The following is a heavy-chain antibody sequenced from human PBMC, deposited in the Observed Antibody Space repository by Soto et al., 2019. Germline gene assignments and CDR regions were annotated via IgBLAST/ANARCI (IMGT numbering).Heavy chain of an antibody. J-gene: IGHJ5*02. CDR1: GFTVSSNY. CDR2: IYSGGST. CDR3: ARVEFDDFWSGHIYGWFDP. Sequence: GSLRLSCAASGFTVSSNYMSWVRQAPGKGLEWVSVIYSGGSTYYADSVKGRFTISRDNSKNTLYLQMNSLRAEDTAVYYCARVEFDDFWSGHIYGWFDPWGQGTLVTSPQ. D-gene: IGHD3-3*01. V-gene: IGHV3-66*01.